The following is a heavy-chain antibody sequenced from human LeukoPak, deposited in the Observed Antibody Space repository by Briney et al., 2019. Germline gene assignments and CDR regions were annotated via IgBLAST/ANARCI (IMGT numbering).Heavy chain of an antibody. Sequence: GESLRLSCAASGFTFSSYAMHWVRQAPGKGLEWVAVISYDGSNKYYADSVKGRFTISRDNSKNTLYLQMNSLRAEDTAVYYCARDRHIVVVTGLFDPWGQGTLVTVSS. J-gene: IGHJ5*02. V-gene: IGHV3-30-3*01. CDR3: ARDRHIVVVTGLFDP. CDR2: ISYDGSNK. CDR1: GFTFSSYA. D-gene: IGHD2-21*02.